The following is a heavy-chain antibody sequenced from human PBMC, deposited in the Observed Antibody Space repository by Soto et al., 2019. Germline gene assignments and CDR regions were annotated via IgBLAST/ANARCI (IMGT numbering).Heavy chain of an antibody. Sequence: QVQLQESGPGLVKPSQTLSLTCSVSGGSISTGVWYWSWVRDHPGKGLEWIGDIYYRGTTSYNPSLGSRVTISRDTSKNQVSLKMNSVTAADTAVYYCARVSAGGTRWFDSWGQGIRVTVSS. V-gene: IGHV4-31*03. D-gene: IGHD6-13*01. CDR2: IYYRGTT. CDR1: GGSISTGVWY. J-gene: IGHJ5*01. CDR3: ARVSAGGTRWFDS.